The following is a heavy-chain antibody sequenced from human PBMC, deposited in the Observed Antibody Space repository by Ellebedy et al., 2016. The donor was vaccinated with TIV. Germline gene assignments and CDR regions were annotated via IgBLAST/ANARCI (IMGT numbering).Heavy chain of an antibody. CDR2: ISGSGDYT. J-gene: IGHJ4*02. D-gene: IGHD3-22*01. Sequence: PGGSLRLSCAASGFTFSSYAMSWVRQAPGKGLEWVSAISGSGDYTYYADSVKGRFTISRDNSKNTLNLQMNSLRAEDTAVYYCAKLGPTYYYDSSGYYYWDYWGQGTLVTVSS. CDR3: AKLGPTYYYDSSGYYYWDY. CDR1: GFTFSSYA. V-gene: IGHV3-23*01.